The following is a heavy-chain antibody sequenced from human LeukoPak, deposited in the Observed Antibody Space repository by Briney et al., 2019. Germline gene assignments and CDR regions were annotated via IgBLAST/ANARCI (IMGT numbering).Heavy chain of an antibody. CDR3: TTDFSHFDLSSGYYSY. D-gene: IGHD3-3*01. V-gene: IGHV3-15*01. Sequence: GGPLRLSFVPSGFVSPRAWLVGAPRAQGKGRGWVGRINDNIDGGTTDLAAPVKGRFTISRDDSRSTVYLQMDSLKTEDTAVYYCTTDFSHFDLSSGYYSYWGLGTLVTVSS. CDR1: GFVSPRAW. J-gene: IGHJ4*02. CDR2: INDNIDGGTT.